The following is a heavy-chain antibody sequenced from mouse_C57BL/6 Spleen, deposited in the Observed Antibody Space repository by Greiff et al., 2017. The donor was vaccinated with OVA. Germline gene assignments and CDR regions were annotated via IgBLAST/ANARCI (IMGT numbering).Heavy chain of an antibody. V-gene: IGHV1-82*01. D-gene: IGHD4-1*01. J-gene: IGHJ2*01. Sequence: QVQLQQSGPELVKPGASVKISCKASGYAFSSSWMNWVKQRPGKGLEWIGRIYPGDGDTNYNGKFKGKATLTADKSSSTAYMQLSSLTSEDSAVYFCAGELTVFFDYWGQGITLTVSS. CDR2: IYPGDGDT. CDR1: GYAFSSSW. CDR3: AGELTVFFDY.